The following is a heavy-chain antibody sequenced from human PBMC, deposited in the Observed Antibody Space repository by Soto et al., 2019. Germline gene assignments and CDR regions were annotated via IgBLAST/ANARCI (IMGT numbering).Heavy chain of an antibody. V-gene: IGHV6-1*01. CDR1: GDSVSSNSAA. CDR3: AREGESPILITCGGVIVDDAFDI. D-gene: IGHD3-16*02. CDR2: TYYRSKWYN. J-gene: IGHJ3*02. Sequence: SQTLSLTCAISGDSVSSNSAAWNWIRQSPSRGLEWLGRTYYRSKWYNDYAVSVKSRITINPDTSKNQFSLRLNSVTPEDTAVYYCAREGESPILITCGGVIVDDAFDIWGQGTMVTV.